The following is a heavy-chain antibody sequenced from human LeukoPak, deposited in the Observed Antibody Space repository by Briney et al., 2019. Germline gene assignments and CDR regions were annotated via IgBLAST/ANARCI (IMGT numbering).Heavy chain of an antibody. D-gene: IGHD6-13*01. CDR1: GYTFTSYD. CDR2: MNPNSGNT. Sequence: ASVKVSCKASGYTFTSYDINWVRQATGQGLEWMGWMNPNSGNTGYAQKFQGRVTMTRNTSISTAYMELSSLRSEDTAVYYCARVGSWYKGDWFDPWGQGTLVTVSS. V-gene: IGHV1-8*01. CDR3: ARVGSWYKGDWFDP. J-gene: IGHJ5*02.